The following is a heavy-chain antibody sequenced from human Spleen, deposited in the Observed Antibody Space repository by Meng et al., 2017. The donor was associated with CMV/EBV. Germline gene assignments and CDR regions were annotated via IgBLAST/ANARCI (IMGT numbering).Heavy chain of an antibody. CDR3: ARSCNATSCPAD. V-gene: IGHV3-21*01. D-gene: IGHD2/OR15-2a*01. J-gene: IGHJ4*02. CDR2: ISSSSSYI. CDR1: GFTFSSYS. Sequence: GALKISCAASGFTFSSYSMNWVRQAPGKGLEWVSSISSSSSYIYYADSVKGRFTISRDNAKNSLYLQMNSLRAEDTAVYYCARSCNATSCPADWGQGTLVTVSS.